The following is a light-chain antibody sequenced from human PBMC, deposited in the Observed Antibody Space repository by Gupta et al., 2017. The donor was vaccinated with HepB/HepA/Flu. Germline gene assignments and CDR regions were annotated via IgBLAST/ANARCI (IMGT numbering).Light chain of an antibody. V-gene: IGKV3-11*01. CDR2: DSS. CDR1: QSVTSY. J-gene: IGKJ2*01. CDR3: QQRSHWPPYI. Sequence: EIVLTQSPATLSLSPGERATLSCRASQSVTSYLAWYQQKPGQAPRLLIYDSSNRATGIPARFSGSGSGTDFTLTISSLEPEDFAVYYCQQRSHWPPYIFGPGTKLEIK.